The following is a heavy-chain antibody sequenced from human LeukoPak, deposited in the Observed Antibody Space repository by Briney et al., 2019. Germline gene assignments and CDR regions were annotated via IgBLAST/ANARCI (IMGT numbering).Heavy chain of an antibody. CDR2: INPNTGVT. J-gene: IGHJ6*02. CDR1: GYTFTGYY. Sequence: ASVKVSCKASGYTFTGYYMHWVRQAPGQGLEWMGWINPNTGVTNYAQKFQGRVTLTRDASIITAYMELTRLRSDDTAMYYCARDRTTVTTGYYGMDVWGQGTTLTVSS. D-gene: IGHD4-17*01. CDR3: ARDRTTVTTGYYGMDV. V-gene: IGHV1-2*02.